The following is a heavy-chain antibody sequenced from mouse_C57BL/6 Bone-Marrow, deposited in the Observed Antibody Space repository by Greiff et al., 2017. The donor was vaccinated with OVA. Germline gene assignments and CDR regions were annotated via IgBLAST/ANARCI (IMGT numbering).Heavy chain of an antibody. J-gene: IGHJ2*01. D-gene: IGHD2-4*01. Sequence: VQLQQPGAELVKPGASVKLSCKASGYTFISYWMHWVKQRPGQGLEWIGMIHPNSGSTNYNEKFKSKATLTVDKSSSTAYMQLSSLTSEDSAVYYCARGGLRLYYFDYWGQGTTLTVSS. CDR2: IHPNSGST. CDR3: ARGGLRLYYFDY. V-gene: IGHV1-64*01. CDR1: GYTFISYW.